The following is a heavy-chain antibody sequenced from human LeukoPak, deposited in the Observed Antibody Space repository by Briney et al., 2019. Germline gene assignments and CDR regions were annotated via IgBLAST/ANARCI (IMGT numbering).Heavy chain of an antibody. CDR1: GFTFSTYW. V-gene: IGHV3-7*01. CDR3: ARHFYRSGSTCYSYGMDV. J-gene: IGHJ6*04. CDR2: IKQDGGEK. D-gene: IGHD2-2*01. Sequence: PGGSLRLSCTASGFTFSTYWMSWVRQAPGKGLEWVAIIKQDGGEKYYVDSVTGRFTISRDNAENSLFLQMNSLRAEDTAVYYCARHFYRSGSTCYSYGMDVWGEGTTVTVSS.